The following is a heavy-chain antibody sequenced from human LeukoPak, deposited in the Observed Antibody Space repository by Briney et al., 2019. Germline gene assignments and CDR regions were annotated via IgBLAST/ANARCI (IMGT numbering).Heavy chain of an antibody. J-gene: IGHJ4*02. D-gene: IGHD1-26*01. V-gene: IGHV4-39*01. CDR1: GGSISSSSYY. CDR2: IYYSGST. Sequence: SETLSLTCTVSGGSISSSSYYWGWIRQPPGKGLEWIGNIYYSGSTYNNPSLRSRVTISVDTSKNQFSLKLNSVTAADTAVYYCARQGGSYYTPFDSWGQGTLVTVSS. CDR3: ARQGGSYYTPFDS.